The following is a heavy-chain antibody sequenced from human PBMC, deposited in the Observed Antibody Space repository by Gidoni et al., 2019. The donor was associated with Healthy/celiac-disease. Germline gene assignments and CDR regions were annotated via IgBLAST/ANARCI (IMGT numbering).Heavy chain of an antibody. Sequence: QVQLQESGPGLVKPSETLSLTCTVSGGSISMYYWSWIRQPPGKGLEWIGYIYYSGSTNYNPALKSRVTISVDTSKNQFSLKLSSVTAADTAVYYCATLGMVTQPNYYYGMDVWGQGTTVSVSS. CDR3: ATLGMVTQPNYYYGMDV. D-gene: IGHD5-18*01. CDR2: IYYSGST. J-gene: IGHJ6*02. CDR1: GGSISMYY. V-gene: IGHV4-59*01.